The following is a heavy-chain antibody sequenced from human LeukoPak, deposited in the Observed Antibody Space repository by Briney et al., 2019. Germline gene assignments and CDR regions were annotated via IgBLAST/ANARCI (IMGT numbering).Heavy chain of an antibody. CDR2: IYPGDSDT. CDR3: ARQGWELLKGGAFDI. J-gene: IGHJ3*02. CDR1: GYSFTSYW. V-gene: IGHV5-51*01. Sequence: GESLKISCKGSGYSFTSYWIGWVRQMPGKALEWMGIIYPGDSDTRYSPSFQGQVTISADKSISTAYLQWSSLKASDTAMYYCARQGWELLKGGAFDIWGQGTMVTVSS. D-gene: IGHD1-26*01.